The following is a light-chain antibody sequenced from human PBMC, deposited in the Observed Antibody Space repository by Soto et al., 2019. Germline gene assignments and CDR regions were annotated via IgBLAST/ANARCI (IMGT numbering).Light chain of an antibody. CDR1: QTISSW. CDR3: QHYNSYSEA. Sequence: IHMTHSPSTLSGSVGDRVTITFRASQTISSWLAWYQQKPGKAPKLLIYKASTLKSGVPSRFSGSGSGTEFTLTISSLQPDDFATYYCQHYNSYSEAFGQGTKVDNK. V-gene: IGKV1-5*03. CDR2: KAS. J-gene: IGKJ1*01.